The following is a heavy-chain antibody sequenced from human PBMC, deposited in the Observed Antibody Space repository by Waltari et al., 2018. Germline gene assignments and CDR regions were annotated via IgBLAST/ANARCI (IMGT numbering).Heavy chain of an antibody. J-gene: IGHJ4*02. Sequence: QVQLVQSGAEVKKPGASVKVSCKASGYTFTSYGISWVRQAPGQGLEWMGWISAYNGNTNYAQKVQGRVTMTTDTSTSTAYMELSSLRSEDTAVYYCAREYSGYSSGWILYWGQGTLVTVSS. CDR2: ISAYNGNT. D-gene: IGHD6-19*01. CDR3: AREYSGYSSGWILY. V-gene: IGHV1-18*01. CDR1: GYTFTSYG.